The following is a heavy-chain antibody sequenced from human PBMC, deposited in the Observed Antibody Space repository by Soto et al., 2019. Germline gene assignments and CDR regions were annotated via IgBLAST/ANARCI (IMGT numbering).Heavy chain of an antibody. CDR3: ARSHSSGRTNL. D-gene: IGHD6-19*01. Sequence: SETLSLTCAFSCGSIISSNWWSWVRQPPGKGLEWIGEIYHSGSTNYNPSLKSRVTISVDKSKNQFSLKLSSVTAADTAVYYCARSHSSGRTNLWGQGTLVTVSS. CDR2: IYHSGST. CDR1: CGSIISSNW. V-gene: IGHV4-4*02. J-gene: IGHJ4*02.